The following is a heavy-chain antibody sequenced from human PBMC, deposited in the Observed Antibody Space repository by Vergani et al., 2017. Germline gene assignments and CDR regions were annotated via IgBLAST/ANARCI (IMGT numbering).Heavy chain of an antibody. D-gene: IGHD3-10*01. V-gene: IGHV1-69*18. J-gene: IGHJ4*02. CDR3: AGSMVRGVKAGNFDY. CDR1: GGTFSSYA. CDR2: IIPIFGTA. Sequence: QVQLVQSGAEVKKPGSSVKVSCKASGGTFSSYAISWVRQAPGQGLEWMGRIIPIFGTANYAQKFQGRVTITADESTSTAYMELSSLRSEDTAVYYGAGSMVRGVKAGNFDYWGQGTLVTVSS.